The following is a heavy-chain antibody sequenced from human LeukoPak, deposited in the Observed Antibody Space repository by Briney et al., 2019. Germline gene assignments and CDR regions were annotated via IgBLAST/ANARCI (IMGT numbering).Heavy chain of an antibody. J-gene: IGHJ6*03. V-gene: IGHV4-59*12. CDR1: GGSISSYY. CDR3: ARDLDSNPDYHYYYMDV. Sequence: SETLSLTCTVSGGSISSYYWSWIRQPPGKGLEWIGYIYYSGSTNYNPSLKSRVTISVDTSKNQFSLKLSSVTAADTAVYYCARDLDSNPDYHYYYMDVWGKGTTVTVSS. CDR2: IYYSGST. D-gene: IGHD4-11*01.